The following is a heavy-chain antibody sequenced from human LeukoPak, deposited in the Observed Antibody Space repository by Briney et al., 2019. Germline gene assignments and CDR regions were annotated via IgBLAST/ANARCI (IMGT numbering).Heavy chain of an antibody. CDR3: ARDPDVNTAMVHFDY. CDR2: FDPEDGET. V-gene: IGHV1-24*01. D-gene: IGHD5-18*01. Sequence: GASVKVSCKVSGYTLTELSMHWVRQAPGKGLEWMGGFDPEDGETIYAQKFQGRVTMTEDTSTDTAYMELSSLRSEDTAVYYCARDPDVNTAMVHFDYWGQGTLVTVSS. CDR1: GYTLTELS. J-gene: IGHJ4*02.